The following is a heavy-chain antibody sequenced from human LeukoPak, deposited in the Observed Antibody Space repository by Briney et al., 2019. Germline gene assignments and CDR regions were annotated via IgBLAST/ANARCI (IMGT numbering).Heavy chain of an antibody. CDR2: IYDSGTT. CDR3: ARGVLLKGGFDM. V-gene: IGHV4-39*01. D-gene: IGHD2-15*01. J-gene: IGHJ3*02. CDR1: GVSVSGALYS. Sequence: SETLSLTCSVSGVSVSGALYSRVWIRQTPGKGLEWIGTIYDSGTTYYNPSLKSRVSISVDTSNNQFSLNLNFVTAADTVVYYCARGVLLKGGFDMWGQGTIVTVSA.